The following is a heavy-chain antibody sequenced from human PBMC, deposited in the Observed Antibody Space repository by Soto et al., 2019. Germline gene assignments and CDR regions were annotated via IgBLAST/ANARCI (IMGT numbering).Heavy chain of an antibody. Sequence: QLQLQESGPGLVKPSETLSLTCTVSGDSISRSSYYWGWIRQPPGMGLEWIGSIYYSGSSYYSPSLKSRVTPSVYTSKNQSSLKLTSVTAADTAFYYCARHKNWNAAFNAFEIWGQGTMVTVSA. V-gene: IGHV4-39*01. CDR3: ARHKNWNAAFNAFEI. CDR1: GDSISRSSYY. J-gene: IGHJ3*02. D-gene: IGHD1-1*01. CDR2: IYYSGSS.